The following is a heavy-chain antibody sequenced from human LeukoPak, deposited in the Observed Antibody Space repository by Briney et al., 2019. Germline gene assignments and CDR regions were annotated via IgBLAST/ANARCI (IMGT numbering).Heavy chain of an antibody. CDR1: GFTVSSNY. CDR3: AGDGGWYKNDAFDI. D-gene: IGHD6-19*01. V-gene: IGHV3-53*01. J-gene: IGHJ3*02. CDR2: IYSGGST. Sequence: GGSLRLSCAASGFTVSSNYMSWVRQAPGKGLEWVSVIYSGGSTYYADSVKGRFTISRDNSKNTLYLQMNSLRAEDTAVYYCAGDGGWYKNDAFDIWGQGTMVTVSS.